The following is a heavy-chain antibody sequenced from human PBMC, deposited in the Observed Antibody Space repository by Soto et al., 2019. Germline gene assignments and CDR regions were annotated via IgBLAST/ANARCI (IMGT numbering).Heavy chain of an antibody. D-gene: IGHD6-13*01. Sequence: QVQLVESGGGVVQPGRSLRLSCAASGFTFSSYGMHWVRQAPGKGLEWVAVISYDGRNKYYADSVKGRFTISRDNSKNTRYLQMNRLRAEDTAVYYCAKEQRYSCSWYPGNSYYCYMDVWGQGTTVTISS. J-gene: IGHJ6*02. CDR2: ISYDGRNK. CDR1: GFTFSSYG. CDR3: AKEQRYSCSWYPGNSYYCYMDV. V-gene: IGHV3-30*18.